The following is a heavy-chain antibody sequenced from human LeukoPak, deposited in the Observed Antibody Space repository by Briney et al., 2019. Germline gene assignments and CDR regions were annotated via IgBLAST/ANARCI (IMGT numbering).Heavy chain of an antibody. J-gene: IGHJ4*02. CDR3: ASGTYLNY. CDR2: ISDSGTTV. V-gene: IGHV3-48*04. Sequence: SGGSLRLSCAASGFTFSTSSMNWVRQAPGKGLEWVSYISDSGTTVDYADSVKGRFTISRDNAKNTLYLQMNSLSAEDTAVYYCASGTYLNYWGQGTLVTVSS. D-gene: IGHD1-1*01. CDR1: GFTFSTSS.